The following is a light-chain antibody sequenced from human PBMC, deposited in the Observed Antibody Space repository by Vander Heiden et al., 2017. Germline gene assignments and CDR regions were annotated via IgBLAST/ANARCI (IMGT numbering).Light chain of an antibody. CDR3: MQARQTPPWT. CDR2: LGS. V-gene: IGKV2-28*01. CDR1: QSPLHSNGYNY. J-gene: IGKJ1*01. Sequence: IVMTQSPLSLPAPPGAPASISCRSSQSPLHSNGYNYWDWYLQKPGQSPQLLIYLGSNRASGVPDRFSGSGSGTDFTLKISRVEAEDVGVYYCMQARQTPPWTFGQGTKVEIK.